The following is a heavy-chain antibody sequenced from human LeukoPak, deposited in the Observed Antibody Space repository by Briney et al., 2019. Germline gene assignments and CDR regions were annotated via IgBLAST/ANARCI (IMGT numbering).Heavy chain of an antibody. CDR3: ARDTSDAFDI. Sequence: QSGGSLRLSWAASGFTFSSYSMNWVRQAPGKGLEVGSYISSSSSTIYYAGSGKGRFTISRDNAKNSLYLQLNSLRAEHTAVYYCARDTSDAFDIWGQGTMLTVSS. D-gene: IGHD3-16*01. CDR2: ISSSSSTI. J-gene: IGHJ3*02. V-gene: IGHV3-48*01. CDR1: GFTFSSYS.